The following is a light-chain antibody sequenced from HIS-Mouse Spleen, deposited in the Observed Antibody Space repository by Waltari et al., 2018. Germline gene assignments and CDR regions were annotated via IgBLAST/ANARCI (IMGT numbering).Light chain of an antibody. CDR2: DVS. J-gene: IGLJ3*02. V-gene: IGLV2-11*01. CDR1: SRDVGGYTY. Sequence: QSALTQPRSVSGSPGPSVTISCTGTSRDVGGYTYVPWYQQHPGKAPKLMIYDVSKRPSGVPDRFSGSKSGNTASLTISGLQAEDEADYYCCSYAGSYTWVFGGGTKLTVL. CDR3: CSYAGSYTWV.